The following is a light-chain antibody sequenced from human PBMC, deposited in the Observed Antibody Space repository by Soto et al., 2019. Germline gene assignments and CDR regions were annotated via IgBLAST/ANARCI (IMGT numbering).Light chain of an antibody. V-gene: IGLV2-14*03. CDR2: DVS. CDR1: SSDVGGYNY. CDR3: SSYTSRRTLVV. J-gene: IGLJ2*01. Sequence: QSALTQPASVSGSPGQSITISCTGTSSDVGGYNYVSWYQQHPGKAPKLMIYDVSSRPSGVSNRFSGSKSGNTASLTISGLQVEDEAEYYCSSYTSRRTLVVFGGGTKLTVL.